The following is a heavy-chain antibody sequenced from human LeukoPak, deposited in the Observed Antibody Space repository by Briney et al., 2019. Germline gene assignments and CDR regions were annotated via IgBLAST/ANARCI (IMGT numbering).Heavy chain of an antibody. Sequence: ASVKVSCKASGYTFTGYYMHWVRQAPGQGLEWMGWINPNSGGTNYAQKFQGRVTMTRDTSISTAYMELSRLRSDDTAVYYCARDRSSTSFPGWFDPWGQGTLVTVSS. V-gene: IGHV1-2*02. CDR1: GYTFTGYY. D-gene: IGHD2-2*01. CDR2: INPNSGGT. CDR3: ARDRSSTSFPGWFDP. J-gene: IGHJ5*02.